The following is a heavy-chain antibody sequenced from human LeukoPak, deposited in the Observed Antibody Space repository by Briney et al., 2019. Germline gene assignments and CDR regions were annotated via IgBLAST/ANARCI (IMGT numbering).Heavy chain of an antibody. Sequence: PGGSLRLSCAASGFTFDDYAMHWVRQAPGKGLEWVSGISWNSGSIGYADSVKGRFTISRDNAKNSLYLQMNSLRAEDTALYYCAKDLGRRSGWYLGMDVWGQGTTVTVSS. V-gene: IGHV3-9*01. CDR2: ISWNSGSI. D-gene: IGHD6-19*01. CDR1: GFTFDDYA. CDR3: AKDLGRRSGWYLGMDV. J-gene: IGHJ6*02.